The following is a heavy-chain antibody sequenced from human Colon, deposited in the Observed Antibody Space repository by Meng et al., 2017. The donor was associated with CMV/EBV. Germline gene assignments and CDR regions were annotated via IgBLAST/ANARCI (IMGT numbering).Heavy chain of an antibody. CDR1: GFTFSSYA. V-gene: IGHV3-30-3*01. CDR3: ARDHYDFWSGYYYYYYGMDV. D-gene: IGHD3-3*01. J-gene: IGHJ6*02. Sequence: GESLKISCAASGFTFSSYAMHWVRQAPGKGLEWVAVISYDGSNKYYADSVKGRFTISRDHSKNTLYLQMNSLRAEDTAVYYCARDHYDFWSGYYYYYYGMDVWGQGTTVTSP. CDR2: ISYDGSNK.